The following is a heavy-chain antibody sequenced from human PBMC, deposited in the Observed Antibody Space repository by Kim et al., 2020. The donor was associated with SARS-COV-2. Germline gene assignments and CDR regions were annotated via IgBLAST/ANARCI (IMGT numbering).Heavy chain of an antibody. CDR2: INPSGGST. J-gene: IGHJ6*02. V-gene: IGHV1-46*01. Sequence: ASVKVSCKASGYTFTSYYMHWVRQAPGQGLEWMGIINPSGGSTSYAQKFQGRVTMTRDTSTSTVYMELSSLRSEDTAVYYCAREGMATGYYYYGMDVWGQGTTVTVSS. D-gene: IGHD5-12*01. CDR1: GYTFTSYY. CDR3: AREGMATGYYYYGMDV.